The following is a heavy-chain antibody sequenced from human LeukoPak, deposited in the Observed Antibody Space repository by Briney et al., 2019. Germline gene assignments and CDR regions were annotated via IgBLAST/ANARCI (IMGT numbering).Heavy chain of an antibody. D-gene: IGHD2-15*01. CDR2: IIPILGIA. Sequence: SVKVSCKASGGTFSSYAISWVRQAPGQGLEWMGRIIPILGIANYAQKFQGRVTITADKSTSTAYMELSSLRSEDTAVYYCARERVDPVVAATLNWFDPWGQGTLVTVSS. CDR3: ARERVDPVVAATLNWFDP. CDR1: GGTFSSYA. V-gene: IGHV1-69*04. J-gene: IGHJ5*02.